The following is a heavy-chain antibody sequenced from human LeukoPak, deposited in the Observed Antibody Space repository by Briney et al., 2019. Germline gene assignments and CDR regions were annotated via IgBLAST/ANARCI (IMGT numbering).Heavy chain of an antibody. D-gene: IGHD1-1*01. J-gene: IGHJ2*01. CDR3: ARDLPDEVPSFDL. CDR2: ISSSRSYI. CDR1: GFTFSSYS. Sequence: KPGGSLRLSCAASGFTFSSYSMNWVRQAPGKGLEWVSSISSSRSYIYYVDSVKGRFTISRDNAENSLYLQMNSLRAEDTAVYYCARDLPDEVPSFDLWGRGTLVTVSS. V-gene: IGHV3-21*01.